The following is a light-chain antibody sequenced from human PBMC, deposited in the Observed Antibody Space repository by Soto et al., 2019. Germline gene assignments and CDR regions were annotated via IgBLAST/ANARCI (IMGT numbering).Light chain of an antibody. CDR3: SSYTSTTTLVV. CDR2: EVS. CDR1: RSDVGSYNY. J-gene: IGLJ2*01. Sequence: QSALTQPASVSGSPGQSITISCTGTRSDVGSYNYVSWYQQHPGKAPKLIISEVSNRPSGVSNRFSGSKSGTTASLTISGLRAEDEADYYCSSYTSTTTLVVFGGGTKLTVL. V-gene: IGLV2-14*01.